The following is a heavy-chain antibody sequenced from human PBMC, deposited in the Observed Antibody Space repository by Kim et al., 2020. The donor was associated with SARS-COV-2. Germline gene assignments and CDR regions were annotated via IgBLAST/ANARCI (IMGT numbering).Heavy chain of an antibody. CDR3: ARERGYSGYDTYYYYYGMDV. Sequence: FTISRDNAKNSLYLQMNSLRAEDTAVYYCARERGYSGYDTYYYYYGMDVWGQGTTVTVSS. J-gene: IGHJ6*02. V-gene: IGHV3-48*03. D-gene: IGHD5-12*01.